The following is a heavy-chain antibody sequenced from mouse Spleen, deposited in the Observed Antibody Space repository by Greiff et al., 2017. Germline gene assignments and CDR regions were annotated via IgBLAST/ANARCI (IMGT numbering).Heavy chain of an antibody. Sequence: VMLVESGPGLVAPSQSLSITCTVSGFSLTSYAVHWVRQPPGKGLDWLGVIWAGGSTNYNSALMSRLSISKDNSKSQVFLKMNSLQTDDTAMYYCARGPSYYGSSPYYFDYWGQGTTLTVSS. V-gene: IGHV2-9*02. J-gene: IGHJ2*01. CDR1: GFSLTSYA. D-gene: IGHD1-1*01. CDR3: ARGPSYYGSSPYYFDY. CDR2: IWAGGST.